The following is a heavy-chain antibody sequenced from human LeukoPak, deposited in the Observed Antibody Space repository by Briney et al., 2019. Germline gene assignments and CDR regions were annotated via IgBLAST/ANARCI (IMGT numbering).Heavy chain of an antibody. CDR3: AKGSYYDSSGSFYFDY. V-gene: IGHV3-23*01. D-gene: IGHD3-22*01. CDR1: GFTFSSYA. CDR2: TSGSADNT. Sequence: GSLRLSCAASGFTFSSYAMSWVRPAPGKGLEWVSGTSGSADNTYYADSVKGRFTISRDNSKNTLYVQVNSLGTEDTAAYYCAKGSYYDSSGSFYFDYWGQGTLVTVSS. J-gene: IGHJ4*02.